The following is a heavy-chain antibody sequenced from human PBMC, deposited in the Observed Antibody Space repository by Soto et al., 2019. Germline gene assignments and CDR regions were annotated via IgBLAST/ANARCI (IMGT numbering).Heavy chain of an antibody. CDR2: IYYSGST. V-gene: IGHV4-31*03. CDR1: GGSISSGDYY. Sequence: QVQLQESGPGLVKPSQTLSLTCTVSGGSISSGDYYWSWIRQHPGKGLEWIGYIYYSGSTYYNPPLKSRVTISVDTSKNQFSLKLSSVTAADTAVYYCATYGSGSYKPTTFDYWGQGTLVTVSP. CDR3: ATYGSGSYKPTTFDY. D-gene: IGHD3-10*01. J-gene: IGHJ4*02.